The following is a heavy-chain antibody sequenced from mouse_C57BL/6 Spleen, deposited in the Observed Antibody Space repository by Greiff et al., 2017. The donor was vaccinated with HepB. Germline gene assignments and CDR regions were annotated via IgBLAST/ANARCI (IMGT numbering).Heavy chain of an antibody. CDR3: TFITTVVDYFDY. J-gene: IGHJ2*01. V-gene: IGHV1-5*01. CDR2: IYPGNSDT. D-gene: IGHD1-1*01. Sequence: EVQLQQSGTVLARPGASVKMSCKTSGYTFTSYWMHWVKQRPGQGLEWIGAIYPGNSDTSYNQKFKGKAKLTAVTSASTAYMALSSLTNEDSAVYYCTFITTVVDYFDYWGQGTTLTVSS. CDR1: GYTFTSYW.